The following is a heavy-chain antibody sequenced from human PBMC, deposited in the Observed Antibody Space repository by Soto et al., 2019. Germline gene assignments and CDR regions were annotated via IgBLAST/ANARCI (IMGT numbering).Heavy chain of an antibody. CDR1: GFTFSDYY. CDR2: ISSSGSTI. CDR3: ASGYYDILTGYYMDV. Sequence: GGSLRLSCAASGFTFSDYYMSWIRQAPGKGLEWVSYISSSGSTIYYADSVKGRFTISRDNAKNSLYLQMNSLRAEDTAVYYCASGYYDILTGYYMDVWGKGTTVTVSS. J-gene: IGHJ6*03. V-gene: IGHV3-11*01. D-gene: IGHD3-9*01.